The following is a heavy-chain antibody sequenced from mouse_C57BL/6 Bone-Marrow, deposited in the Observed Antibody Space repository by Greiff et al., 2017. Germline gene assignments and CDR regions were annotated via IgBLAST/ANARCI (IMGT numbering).Heavy chain of an antibody. V-gene: IGHV5-12*01. D-gene: IGHD1-1*01. CDR3: ARQGCITTVVGYFDV. Sequence: EVQLVESGGGLVQPGGSLKLSCAASGFTFSDYYMYWVRQTPEKRLEWVAYISNGGGSTYYPDTVKGRFTISRDNAKNTLYLQMSRLKSEDTAMYYCARQGCITTVVGYFDVWGTGTTVTVSS. CDR2: ISNGGGST. J-gene: IGHJ1*03. CDR1: GFTFSDYY.